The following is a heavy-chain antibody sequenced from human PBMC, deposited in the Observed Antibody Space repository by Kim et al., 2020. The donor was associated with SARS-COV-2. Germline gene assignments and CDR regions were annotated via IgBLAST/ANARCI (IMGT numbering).Heavy chain of an antibody. CDR1: GGSFSGYS. CDR3: ARGYSR. V-gene: IGHV4-34*01. D-gene: IGHD6-13*01. CDR2: INQSGST. Sequence: SETLSLTCAVYGGSFSGYSWSWIRQPPGKWLEWIGEINQSGSTNYNSSLKSRVTISVDTSKNQFSLKLSSVIAADTGVYYCARGYSRWGQGTLVTVSS. J-gene: IGHJ4*02.